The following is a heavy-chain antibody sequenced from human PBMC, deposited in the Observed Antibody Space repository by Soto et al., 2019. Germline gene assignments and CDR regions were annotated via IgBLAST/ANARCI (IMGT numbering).Heavy chain of an antibody. CDR3: ANGLSLRPRSCKDY. D-gene: IGHD5-12*01. J-gene: IGHJ4*02. V-gene: IGHV3-23*01. CDR1: GFTFSSYA. Sequence: PGGSLRLSCAASGFTFSSYAMSWVRQAPGKGLEWVSAISGSGGSTYYADSVKGRFTISRDNSKNTLYLQMNSLRAEDTAVSYFANGLSLRPRSCKDYWGQGTLGSVS. CDR2: ISGSGGST.